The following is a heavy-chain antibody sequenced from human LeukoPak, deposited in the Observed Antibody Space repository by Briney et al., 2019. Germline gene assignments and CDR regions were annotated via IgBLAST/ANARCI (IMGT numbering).Heavy chain of an antibody. CDR2: INHSGST. CDR1: GGSFSAYY. J-gene: IGHJ3*02. Sequence: SETLSLTCAVYGGSFSAYYWTWIRQPPGKGLEWIGEINHSGSTNYNPSLKSRVTISVDTSKNQFPLKLSSVTAADTAVYYCARGLRATMIVVADAFDIWGQGTTVTVSS. V-gene: IGHV4-34*01. D-gene: IGHD3-22*01. CDR3: ARGLRATMIVVADAFDI.